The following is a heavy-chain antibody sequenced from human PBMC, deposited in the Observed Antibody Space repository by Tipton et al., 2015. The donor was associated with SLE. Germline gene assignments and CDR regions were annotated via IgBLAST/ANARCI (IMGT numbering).Heavy chain of an antibody. V-gene: IGHV4-59*11. CDR1: GGSISGQY. J-gene: IGHJ6*03. Sequence: TLSLTCTVSGGSISGQYWSWIRHPPVKGLEYIGYIHSSGCSDYNPSLKSRVPISLETSKNQFSLKVTSVTAADTAVYFCARLGQLANDGGSTYYHPLYVWGKGTTVTVS. CDR2: IHSSGCS. D-gene: IGHD3-22*01. CDR3: ARLGQLANDGGSTYYHPLYV.